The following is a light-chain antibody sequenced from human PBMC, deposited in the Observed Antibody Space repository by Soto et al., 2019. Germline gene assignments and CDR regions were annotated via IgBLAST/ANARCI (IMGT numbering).Light chain of an antibody. CDR2: GAS. J-gene: IGKJ5*01. V-gene: IGKV3-15*01. CDR3: KQLLSYQIN. CDR1: QSVSSD. Sequence: ETVMTQSPANLSVSPGEIAALSCRASQSVSSDLAWYQQKPGQAPRLLIHGASTRATGFPARFSGSGSGTEFTLTIRSMQSEDFATYYCKQLLSYQINFGNGQRLELK.